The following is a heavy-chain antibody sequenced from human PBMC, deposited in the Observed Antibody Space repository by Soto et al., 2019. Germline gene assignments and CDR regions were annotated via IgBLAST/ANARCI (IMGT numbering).Heavy chain of an antibody. J-gene: IGHJ3*02. CDR1: GGSISSYY. Sequence: PSETLSLTCTVSGGSISSYYWSWIRQPPGKGLEWIGYIYYSGSTNYNPSLKSRVTISVDTSKNQFSLKLSSVTAADTAVYYCARARGSGSYYNDFAFDIWGQGTMVTVPS. V-gene: IGHV4-59*01. D-gene: IGHD3-10*01. CDR3: ARARGSGSYYNDFAFDI. CDR2: IYYSGST.